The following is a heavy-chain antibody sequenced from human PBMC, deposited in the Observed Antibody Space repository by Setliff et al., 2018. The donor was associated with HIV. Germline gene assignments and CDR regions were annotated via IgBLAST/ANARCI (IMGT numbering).Heavy chain of an antibody. CDR2: INPKSGGT. J-gene: IGHJ4*02. V-gene: IGHV1-2*02. CDR3: ARAGGLRMDRGVVSDY. Sequence: ASVKVSCKASGYTFTDYYMHWVRQAPGQGLEWMGWINPKSGGTNYAQNFQGRVTMTRDTSISTAYMELSSLGSDDTAVYFCARAGGLRMDRGVVSDYWGQGTLVTVSS. D-gene: IGHD3-10*01. CDR1: GYTFTDYY.